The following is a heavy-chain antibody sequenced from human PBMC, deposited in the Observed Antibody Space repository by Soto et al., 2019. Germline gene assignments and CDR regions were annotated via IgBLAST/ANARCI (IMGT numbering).Heavy chain of an antibody. J-gene: IGHJ6*02. Sequence: ASVKVSCKASGFTFTSSAVQWVRQARGQRLEWIGWIVVGSGNTNYAQKFQERVTITRDMSTSTAYMELSSLRSEDTAVYYCAAERTRRVVISFNGMDVWGQGTTVTVSS. CDR3: AAERTRRVVISFNGMDV. V-gene: IGHV1-58*01. D-gene: IGHD2-21*01. CDR2: IVVGSGNT. CDR1: GFTFTSSA.